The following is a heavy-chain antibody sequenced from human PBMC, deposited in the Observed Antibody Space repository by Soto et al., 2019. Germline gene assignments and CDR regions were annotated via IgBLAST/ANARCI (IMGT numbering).Heavy chain of an antibody. CDR1: GGTFSSYT. CDR3: ARDPSAYDLPAY. J-gene: IGHJ4*02. Sequence: QVQLVQSGAEVKKPGSSVKVSCKASGGTFSSYTISWVRQAPRQGLEWMGRIIPILGIPNYAQKFQGRVTITADKSTSTAYMELSSLRSEDTAVYYCARDPSAYDLPAYWGQGTLVTVSS. D-gene: IGHD5-12*01. CDR2: IIPILGIP. V-gene: IGHV1-69*08.